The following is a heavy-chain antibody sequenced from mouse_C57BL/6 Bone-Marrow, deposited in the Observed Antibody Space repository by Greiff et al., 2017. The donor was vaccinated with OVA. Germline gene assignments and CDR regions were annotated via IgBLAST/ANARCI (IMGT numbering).Heavy chain of an antibody. CDR1: GFTFSNYW. D-gene: IGHD2-2*01. V-gene: IGHV6-3*01. Sequence: EVKLMESGGGLVQPGGSMKLSCVASGFTFSNYWMNWVRQSPEKGLEWVAQIRLKSDNYATHYAESVKGRFTISRDDSKSSVYLQMNNLRAEDTGIDYCTRYGYDSYYAMDYWGQGTSVTVAS. J-gene: IGHJ4*01. CDR2: IRLKSDNYAT. CDR3: TRYGYDSYYAMDY.